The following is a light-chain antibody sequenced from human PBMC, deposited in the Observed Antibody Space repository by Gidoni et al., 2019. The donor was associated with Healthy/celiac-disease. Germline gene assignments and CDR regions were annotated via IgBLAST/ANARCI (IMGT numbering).Light chain of an antibody. Sequence: ELAMTHSPATLSVSPGERATLSCRASQSVSSYLAWYQQKPGQAPRLLIYGASTRATGIPARFSGSGSGTEFTLTISSLQSEDFAVYYCQQYNNWPPLTFGGGTKVEIK. CDR3: QQYNNWPPLT. CDR2: GAS. V-gene: IGKV3-15*01. J-gene: IGKJ4*01. CDR1: QSVSSY.